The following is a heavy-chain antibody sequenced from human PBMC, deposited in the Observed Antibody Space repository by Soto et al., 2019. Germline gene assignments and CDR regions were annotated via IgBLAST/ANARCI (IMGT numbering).Heavy chain of an antibody. CDR3: ARVNRPQLRLKYYFDY. Sequence: PSETLSLTCTVSGGSISSGGYYWSWIRQHPGKGLEWIGYIYYSGSTYYNPSLKSRVTISVDTSKNQFSLKLSSVTAADTAVYYCARVNRPQLRLKYYFDYWGQGTLVTVSS. V-gene: IGHV4-31*03. D-gene: IGHD3-3*01. J-gene: IGHJ4*02. CDR1: GGSISSGGYY. CDR2: IYYSGST.